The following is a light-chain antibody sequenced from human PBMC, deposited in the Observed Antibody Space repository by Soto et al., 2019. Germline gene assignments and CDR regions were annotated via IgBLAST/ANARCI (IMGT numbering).Light chain of an antibody. J-gene: IGKJ5*01. V-gene: IGKV1-39*01. CDR2: AAS. CDR3: QQSYSTPIT. CDR1: QDIAIY. Sequence: RLTQSPSSLSTSVGDRVTITCRASQDIAIYLAWYQQKPGEAPKLLIYAASTLYGGVPSRFSGSGSGTDFTLTISSLQPEDFATYYCQQSYSTPITFGQGTRLEF.